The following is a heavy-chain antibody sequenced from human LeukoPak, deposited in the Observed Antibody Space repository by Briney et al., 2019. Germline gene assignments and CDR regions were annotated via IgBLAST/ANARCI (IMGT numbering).Heavy chain of an antibody. CDR3: AKLLRGVVVPYFDS. CDR1: GFTFSSSA. J-gene: IGHJ4*02. CDR2: NSGNGDRT. Sequence: GGSLRLSCAASGFTFSSSAMSWVRQAPGKGLEWVSANSGNGDRTHYAASVKGRFTVSRDTSTNTLFLQLNSLRAEDTAIYYCAKLLRGVVVPYFDSWGQGTLVTVSS. V-gene: IGHV3-23*01. D-gene: IGHD3-10*01.